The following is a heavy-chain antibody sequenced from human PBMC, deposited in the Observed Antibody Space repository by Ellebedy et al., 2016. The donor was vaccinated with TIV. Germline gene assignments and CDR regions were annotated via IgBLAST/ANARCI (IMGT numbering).Heavy chain of an antibody. Sequence: PGGSLRLSCAASGFSLTGSDLHWVRRPRGKGLEWVSASGAAGDTYYPDSVRGRFTISRESAKNSFYLQMNSLRDEDTAVYFCATVRDGVWYADCWGQGTLVTVSS. V-gene: IGHV3-13*01. CDR1: GFSLTGSD. CDR3: ATVRDGVWYADC. D-gene: IGHD6-19*01. J-gene: IGHJ4*02. CDR2: SGAAGDT.